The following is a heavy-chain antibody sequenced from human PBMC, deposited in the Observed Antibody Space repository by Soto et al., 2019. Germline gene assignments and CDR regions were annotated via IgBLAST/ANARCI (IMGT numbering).Heavy chain of an antibody. CDR1: GYTFTSYG. V-gene: IGHV1-18*01. J-gene: IGHJ6*02. D-gene: IGHD2-15*01. Sequence: QVQLVQSGAEVKKPGASVKVSCKASGYTFTSYGISWVRQAPGQGLEWMGWISAYNGNTNDAQKHQGRVTMTTDTSTSTAYMELRSLRSDDTAVYYCAREGYCSGGSCYYYYGMDVWGQGTTVTVSS. CDR2: ISAYNGNT. CDR3: AREGYCSGGSCYYYYGMDV.